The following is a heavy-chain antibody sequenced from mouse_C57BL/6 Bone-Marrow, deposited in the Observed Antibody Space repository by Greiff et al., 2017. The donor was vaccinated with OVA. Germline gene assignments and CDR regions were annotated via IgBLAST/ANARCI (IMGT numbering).Heavy chain of an antibody. J-gene: IGHJ4*01. CDR1: GFSLTSYG. CDR3: ARHDSNHSYAMDY. D-gene: IGHD4-1*01. CDR2: IWSDGST. V-gene: IGHV2-6-1*01. Sequence: QVQLKESGPGLVAPSQSLSITCTVSGFSLTSYGVHWVRQPPGKGLEWLVVIWSDGSTTYNSALKSRLSISKDNSKSQVFLKMNSLQTDDTAMYYCARHDSNHSYAMDYWGQGTSVTVSS.